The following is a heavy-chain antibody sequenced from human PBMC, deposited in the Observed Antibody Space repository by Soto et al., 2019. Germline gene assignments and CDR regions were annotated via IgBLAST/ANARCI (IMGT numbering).Heavy chain of an antibody. CDR3: AREWSAAGHFYGMDV. V-gene: IGHV1-8*01. J-gene: IGHJ6*02. CDR1: GYTFTSYD. CDR2: MNTNSDDT. Sequence: ASVKVSCKTSGYTFTSYDINWVRQAPGQGLEWVGWMNTNSDDTRSAQKFRGRLTLTRDKSMRAVYMKLSNLRPDDTAVYYCAREWSAAGHFYGMDVWGQGTTVTVSS. D-gene: IGHD6-13*01.